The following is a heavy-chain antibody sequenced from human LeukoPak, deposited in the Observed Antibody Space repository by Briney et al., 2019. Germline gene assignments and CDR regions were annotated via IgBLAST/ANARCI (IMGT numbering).Heavy chain of an antibody. J-gene: IGHJ3*02. CDR1: GGSISSYY. CDR3: ARHAERNYDFWSAILRGHASDI. V-gene: IGHV4-59*08. Sequence: WETLSLTCTVSGGSISSYYWGWIRQPPGKGREWGGYIYYSGCTNYNPSPKTPRTISVDTSKSQFSLKLSSVTAADTAVYYCARHAERNYDFWSAILRGHASDIWGQGTMVTVPS. D-gene: IGHD3-3*01. CDR2: IYYSGCT.